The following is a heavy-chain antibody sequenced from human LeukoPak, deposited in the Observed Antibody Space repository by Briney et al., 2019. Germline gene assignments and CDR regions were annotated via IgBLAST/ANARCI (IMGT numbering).Heavy chain of an antibody. CDR1: GFTFSSYS. J-gene: IGHJ4*02. V-gene: IGHV3-64D*06. D-gene: IGHD3-10*01. CDR2: MSVITGRT. Sequence: GGSLRLSCAASGFTFSSYSMNWVRQAPGKRLEYVSAMSVITGRTFYADSVEGRFTISRDNSGNTLYLQMTSLRPEDTAVYYCVKPARGSGIQYGFDSWGQGTLVTVSS. CDR3: VKPARGSGIQYGFDS.